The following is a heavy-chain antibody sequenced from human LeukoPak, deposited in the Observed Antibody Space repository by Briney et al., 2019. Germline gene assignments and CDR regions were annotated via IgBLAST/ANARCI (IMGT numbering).Heavy chain of an antibody. D-gene: IGHD3-3*01. V-gene: IGHV3-23*01. CDR3: AKDPNPLYDFWTGYK. CDR2: IGGRDDRT. J-gene: IGHJ4*02. Sequence: RSGGSLRLSCAASGFTVRNNYMSWVRQAPGKGLEWVSIIGGRDDRTYYADSVEGRFTISRENSKNILYLQMSSLRAEDTAVYYCAKDPNPLYDFWTGYKWGQGTLVTVSS. CDR1: GFTVRNNY.